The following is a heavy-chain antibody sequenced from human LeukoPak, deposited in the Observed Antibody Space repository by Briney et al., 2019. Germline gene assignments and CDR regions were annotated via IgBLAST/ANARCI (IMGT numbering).Heavy chain of an antibody. D-gene: IGHD3-9*01. Sequence: GGSLRLSCAASGFTFSSYAMSWVRQAPGKGLEWVSYISSTSSIIHYADSVKGRFTISRDNAKNSLYLQMNSLRAEDTAVYYCAKGLYFDWLLYRSDAFDIWGQGTMVTVSS. V-gene: IGHV3-48*01. CDR3: AKGLYFDWLLYRSDAFDI. CDR2: ISSTSSII. J-gene: IGHJ3*02. CDR1: GFTFSSYA.